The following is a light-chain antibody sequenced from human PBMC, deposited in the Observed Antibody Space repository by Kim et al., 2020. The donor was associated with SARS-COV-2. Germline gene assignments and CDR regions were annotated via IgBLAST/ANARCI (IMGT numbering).Light chain of an antibody. V-gene: IGLV3-1*01. CDR3: QAWDSSTYYV. Sequence: VSQGQTASITCYGDKLEDKYACWYQQKPGQSPVLVIYHDSKRPSGIPERFSGSNSGNTATLTISGTQAMDEADYYCQAWDSSTYYVFGTGTKVTVL. CDR2: HDS. J-gene: IGLJ1*01. CDR1: KLEDKY.